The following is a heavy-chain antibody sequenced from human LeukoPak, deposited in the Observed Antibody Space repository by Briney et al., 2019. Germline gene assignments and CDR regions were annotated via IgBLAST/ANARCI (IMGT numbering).Heavy chain of an antibody. CDR2: INPNSGGT. D-gene: IGHD3-10*01. V-gene: IGHV1-2*02. CDR1: GYTFTGYY. Sequence: ASVKVSCKASGYTFTGYYVHWVRQAPGQGLEWMGWINPNSGGTNYAQKFQGRVTMTRDTSISTAYMELSRLRSDDTAVYYCARAVGSGGYFDYWGQGTLVTVSS. J-gene: IGHJ4*02. CDR3: ARAVGSGGYFDY.